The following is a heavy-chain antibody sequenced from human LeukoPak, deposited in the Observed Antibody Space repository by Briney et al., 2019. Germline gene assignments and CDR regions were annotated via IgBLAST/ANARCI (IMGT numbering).Heavy chain of an antibody. D-gene: IGHD6-6*01. CDR3: AKDNILYSSSWLGGAFDI. Sequence: HSGGSLRLSCAASAFTFDDYAMSWVRQAPGKGLDWVSLISADGGSTNYADSVKGRFTISRDNSKNSLYLQMNSLRTEDTALYYCAKDNILYSSSWLGGAFDIWGQGTMVTVSS. CDR1: AFTFDDYA. J-gene: IGHJ3*02. CDR2: ISADGGST. V-gene: IGHV3-43*02.